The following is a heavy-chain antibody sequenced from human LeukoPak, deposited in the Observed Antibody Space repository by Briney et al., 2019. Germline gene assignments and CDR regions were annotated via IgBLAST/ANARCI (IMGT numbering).Heavy chain of an antibody. CDR3: ARIVGATTWYAFDI. J-gene: IGHJ3*02. Sequence: GGSLRLSCAASGFTFSSCSMNWVRQAPGRGLEWVSYISSSSSTIYYADSAKGRFTISRDNAMNSLYLQMNSLRAEDTAVYYCARIVGATTWYAFDIWGQGTMVTVSS. D-gene: IGHD1-26*01. CDR1: GFTFSSCS. V-gene: IGHV3-48*01. CDR2: ISSSSSTI.